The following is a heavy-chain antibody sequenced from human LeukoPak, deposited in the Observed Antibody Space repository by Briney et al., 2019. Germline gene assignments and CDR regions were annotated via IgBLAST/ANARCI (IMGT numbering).Heavy chain of an antibody. CDR3: ARGGLTIAEATTSWYLDY. V-gene: IGHV3-33*01. CDR1: GFSFSIHG. CDR2: TWYDGSNK. Sequence: GRSLRLSCATSGFSFSIHGMHWVRQAQGKGLEWVALTWYDGSNKNYADSVKGRFTISRDNSKNTLYLQMNSLRGEDTAVYYCARGGLTIAEATTSWYLDYWGQGTLVTVSS. D-gene: IGHD1-26*01. J-gene: IGHJ4*02.